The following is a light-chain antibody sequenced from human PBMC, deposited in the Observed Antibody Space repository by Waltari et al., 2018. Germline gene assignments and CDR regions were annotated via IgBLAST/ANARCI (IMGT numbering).Light chain of an antibody. CDR2: WAS. J-gene: IGKJ3*01. CDR1: QSVLYRSNLKNY. CDR3: QQYYSNPFT. Sequence: DIVMTQSPDSLAVSLGDRATITCRSSQSVLYRSNLKNYLAWYHQKPGQAPKVLIYWASSRESGVPDRFSGSGSETDFTLTISSLQAEDVAVYYCQQYYSNPFTFGPGTKVEIK. V-gene: IGKV4-1*01.